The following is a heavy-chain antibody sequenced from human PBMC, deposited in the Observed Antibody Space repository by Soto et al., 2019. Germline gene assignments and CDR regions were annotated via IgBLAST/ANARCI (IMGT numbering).Heavy chain of an antibody. CDR3: AKAPGGYCSSTSCYVGENYYYYGMDV. CDR1: GFTFSSYA. J-gene: IGHJ6*02. CDR2: ISGSGGST. Sequence: GGSLRLSFAAPGFTFSSYAMSWVRQAPGKGLEGVSAISGSGGSTYYADSVKGRFTISRDNSKNTLYLQMNSLRAEDTAVYYCAKAPGGYCSSTSCYVGENYYYYGMDVWGQGTTVTVSS. D-gene: IGHD2-2*01. V-gene: IGHV3-23*01.